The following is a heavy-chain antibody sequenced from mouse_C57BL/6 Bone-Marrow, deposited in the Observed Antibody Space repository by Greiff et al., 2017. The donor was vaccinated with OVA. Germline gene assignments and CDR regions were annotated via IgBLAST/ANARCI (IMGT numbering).Heavy chain of an antibody. CDR1: GYTFTDYY. Sequence: QVQLQQSGPELVKPGASVTISCKASGYTFTDYYIHWVQQRPGQGLEWIGWIFPGSGSTYYNEKFKGKATLTVDKSSSTAYMLLSSLTSEDSAVYFCARRGVVPYAMDYWGQGTSVTVSS. V-gene: IGHV1-75*01. D-gene: IGHD1-1*01. CDR3: ARRGVVPYAMDY. J-gene: IGHJ4*01. CDR2: IFPGSGST.